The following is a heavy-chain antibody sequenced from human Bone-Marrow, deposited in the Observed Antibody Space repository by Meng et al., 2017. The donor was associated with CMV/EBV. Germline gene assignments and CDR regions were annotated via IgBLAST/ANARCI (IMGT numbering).Heavy chain of an antibody. CDR3: AREVGTTTGPDY. D-gene: IGHD1-26*01. J-gene: IGHJ4*02. CDR2: INWNGGST. Sequence: GGSPRLSCAASGFMFDDYGMSWVRQAPGKGLEWVSGINWNGGSTDYADSVKGRFTISRDNSRNTLYLQMNSLRTDDTAVYYCAREVGTTTGPDYWGQRTLVTVSS. CDR1: GFMFDDYG. V-gene: IGHV3-20*04.